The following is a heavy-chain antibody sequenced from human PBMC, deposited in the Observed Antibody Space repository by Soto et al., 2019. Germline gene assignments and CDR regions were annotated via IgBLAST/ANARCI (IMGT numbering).Heavy chain of an antibody. Sequence: PXETLSLTCTVSGCSISSGDYYWSWIRQPPGKGLEWIGYIYYSGSTYYNPSLKSRVTISVDTSKNQFSLKLSSVTAADTAVYYCARELIKDYDILTGYSRLNWFDHWGQGSLVTVSS. D-gene: IGHD3-9*01. J-gene: IGHJ5*02. CDR1: GCSISSGDYY. CDR2: IYYSGST. CDR3: ARELIKDYDILTGYSRLNWFDH. V-gene: IGHV4-30-4*01.